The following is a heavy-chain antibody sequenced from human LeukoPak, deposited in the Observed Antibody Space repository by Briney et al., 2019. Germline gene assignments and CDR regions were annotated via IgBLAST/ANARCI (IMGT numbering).Heavy chain of an antibody. D-gene: IGHD3-3*01. Sequence: SETLSLTCVVYGESFSGYYWTWIRQPPGKGLEWIGEIIDTGSTKYNSSLKSRVTISVDTSKNEFSLNLTSVTAADTAIYYCARGLASGYPPIPFDYWGQGTLVTVSS. V-gene: IGHV4-34*12. J-gene: IGHJ4*02. CDR2: IIDTGST. CDR1: GESFSGYY. CDR3: ARGLASGYPPIPFDY.